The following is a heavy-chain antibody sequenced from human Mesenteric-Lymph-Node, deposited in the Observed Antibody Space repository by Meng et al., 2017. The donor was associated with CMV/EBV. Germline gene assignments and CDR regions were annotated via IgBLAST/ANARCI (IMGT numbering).Heavy chain of an antibody. D-gene: IGHD6-19*01. CDR1: CDSISGNSFY. J-gene: IGHJ4*02. V-gene: IGHV4-39*01. CDR3: ARHDTVASPFAY. Sequence: FSCDSISGNSFYWAWIRQTPGKGLEWIATIYYSGSTYYHPSLKRRATLSVDTSNNEFSLRLNSMTAADTGVYYCARHDTVASPFAYWGQGTLVTVSS. CDR2: IYYSGST.